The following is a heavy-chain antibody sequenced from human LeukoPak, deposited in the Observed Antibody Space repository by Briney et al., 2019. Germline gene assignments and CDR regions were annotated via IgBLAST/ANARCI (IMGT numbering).Heavy chain of an antibody. CDR3: ARSRILPYSSSWSAKYYYYMDV. CDR1: GYSISSGYY. Sequence: SETLSLTCTVSGYSISSGYYWGWIRQPPGKGLEWIGSIYHSGSTYYNPSLKSRVTISVDTSKNQFSLKLSSVTAADTAVYYCARSRILPYSSSWSAKYYYYMDVWGKGTTVTISS. CDR2: IYHSGST. J-gene: IGHJ6*03. V-gene: IGHV4-38-2*02. D-gene: IGHD6-13*01.